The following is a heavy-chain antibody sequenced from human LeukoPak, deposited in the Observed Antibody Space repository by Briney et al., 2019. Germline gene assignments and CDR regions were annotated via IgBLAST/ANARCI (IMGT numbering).Heavy chain of an antibody. J-gene: IGHJ4*02. CDR1: GFIFSDAW. V-gene: IGHV3-15*01. Sequence: GGSLRLSCAASGFIFSDAWVSWVRQAPGKGLGWVGRIKSKTDGGTTDYAAPVKGRFTISRDDSKDTLYLQMNTLKTEDTAVYYCTTGGLTLDNWGQGTLVTVSS. CDR3: TTGGLTLDN. D-gene: IGHD2-2*03. CDR2: IKSKTDGGTT.